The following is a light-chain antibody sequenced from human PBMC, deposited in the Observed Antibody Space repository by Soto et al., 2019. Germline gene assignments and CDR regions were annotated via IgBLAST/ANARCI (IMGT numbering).Light chain of an antibody. CDR2: AAS. J-gene: IGKJ2*01. Sequence: AIQMTQSPSSLSASVGDIVTITCRASPGTGNDLGRYQQRPGKAPKLRIYAASSLQSGVTSRFGGSGSGTDFTLTISSLQPEDFATYYCLQHYNFPYTFGQGTKLEIK. V-gene: IGKV1-6*01. CDR3: LQHYNFPYT. CDR1: PGTGND.